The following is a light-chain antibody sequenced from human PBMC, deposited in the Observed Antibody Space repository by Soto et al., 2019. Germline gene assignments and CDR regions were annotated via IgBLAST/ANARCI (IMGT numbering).Light chain of an antibody. Sequence: DIQMTQSPSTLSASVGDRVTITCRASQSISRWLAGYQQKPGKAPKLLIHDATLLESGVPSRFSGIGSGTELTLTISSLQPDDSAAYCCQQYNRYPWTFGQGNKVEIK. CDR3: QQYNRYPWT. CDR2: DAT. CDR1: QSISRW. J-gene: IGKJ1*01. V-gene: IGKV1-5*01.